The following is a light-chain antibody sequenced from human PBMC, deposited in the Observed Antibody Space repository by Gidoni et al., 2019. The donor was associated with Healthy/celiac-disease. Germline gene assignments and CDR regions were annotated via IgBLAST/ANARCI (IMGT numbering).Light chain of an antibody. CDR1: SSDVGGYNY. J-gene: IGLJ1*01. Sequence: QSALTQPASVSGSPGQSITISCTGTSSDVGGYNYVSWYQQHPGKAPKRMIYDVSNRPSGVSKRFSGSKSGNTASLTISGLQAEDEADYYCSSYTSSSTRVFGTGTKVTVL. CDR2: DVS. V-gene: IGLV2-14*03. CDR3: SSYTSSSTRV.